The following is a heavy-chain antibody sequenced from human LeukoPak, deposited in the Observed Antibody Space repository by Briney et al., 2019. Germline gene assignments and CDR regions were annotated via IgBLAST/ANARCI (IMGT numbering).Heavy chain of an antibody. CDR3: ARDSRIQLWLN. V-gene: IGHV3-21*01. D-gene: IGHD5-18*01. CDR2: ISSSSSYI. Sequence: GGSLGLSCAASGFTFSSYSMNWVRQAPGKGLEWVSSISSSSSYIYYADSVKGRFTISRDNAKNSLYLQMNSLRAEDTAVYYCARDSRIQLWLNWGQGTLVTVSS. CDR1: GFTFSSYS. J-gene: IGHJ4*02.